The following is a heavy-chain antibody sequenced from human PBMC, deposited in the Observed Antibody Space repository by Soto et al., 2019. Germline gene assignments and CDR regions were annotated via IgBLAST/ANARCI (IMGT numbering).Heavy chain of an antibody. CDR2: IYDNGTT. Sequence: VXLSCAASVLTVRNAYIAWVRQAPGMGLEWVSVIYDNGTTYYADSVKGRFTISRDTSTNTLSLQMDSLRAEDTAVYYCVRPLPSGRNYGLDVWGQGTTVTVSS. V-gene: IGHV3-53*01. CDR1: VLTVRNAY. J-gene: IGHJ6*02. D-gene: IGHD3-10*01. CDR3: VRPLPSGRNYGLDV.